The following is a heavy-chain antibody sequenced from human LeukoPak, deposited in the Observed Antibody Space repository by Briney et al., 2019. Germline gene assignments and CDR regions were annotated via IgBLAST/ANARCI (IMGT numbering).Heavy chain of an antibody. D-gene: IGHD2-2*01. J-gene: IGHJ4*02. Sequence: ASVKVSCKASGYTFTYYYLHWVRQAPGQGFEWMGWISPNSGDTNYAQKFQGRVTMTRDTSISTAHMEMSRLRSDDTAVYYCARANFLYCSSTTCLFDYWGQGTLVTVSS. CDR2: ISPNSGDT. CDR1: GYTFTYYY. CDR3: ARANFLYCSSTTCLFDY. V-gene: IGHV1-2*02.